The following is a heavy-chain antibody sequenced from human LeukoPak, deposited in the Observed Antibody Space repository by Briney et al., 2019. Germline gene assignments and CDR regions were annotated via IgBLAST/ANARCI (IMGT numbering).Heavy chain of an antibody. CDR1: GASISTYY. CDR3: ARRRGYCSGGKCSPYHFDY. Sequence: KPSETLSLTCTVSGASISTYYWSWIRQPPGKGLEWIGYISYSGSTNYNPSLNSRVTISVDTSKNKFSLKLSSVTAADAAVYYCARRRGYCSGGKCSPYHFDYWGQGTLVTVSS. D-gene: IGHD2-15*01. CDR2: ISYSGST. J-gene: IGHJ4*02. V-gene: IGHV4-59*08.